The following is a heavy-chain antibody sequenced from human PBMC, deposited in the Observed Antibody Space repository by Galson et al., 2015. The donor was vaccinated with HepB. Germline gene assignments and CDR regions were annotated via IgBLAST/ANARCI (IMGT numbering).Heavy chain of an antibody. CDR1: GYTFSSHT. CDR2: VNTYNGQT. J-gene: IGHJ4*02. V-gene: IGHV1-18*01. CDR3: ARGRFDEAGFDY. D-gene: IGHD3-16*01. Sequence: SVKVSCKASGYTFSSHTLDWLRQAPGQGPEWVGRVNTYNGQTDFALNFQGRVTMTIKTSPNTAYMELRTLRSDDTAVYYCARGRFDEAGFDYWGQGTLVTVSS.